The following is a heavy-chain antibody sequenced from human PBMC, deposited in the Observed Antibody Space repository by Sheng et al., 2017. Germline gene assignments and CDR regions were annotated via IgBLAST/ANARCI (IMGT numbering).Heavy chain of an antibody. CDR3: ARDPSVTYGGSNWFDP. Sequence: QVQLQESGPGLVKPSETLSLTCIVSGASINNYYWSWIRQPPGKGLEWIGHIHYSGSTNYNPSLKSRVTISLDTSKRQFSLNLTSVTAADTAVYYCARDPSVTYGGSNWFDPWGQGTLVTVFS. CDR2: IHYSGST. J-gene: IGHJ5*02. D-gene: IGHD2-21*02. CDR1: GASINNYY. V-gene: IGHV4-59*12.